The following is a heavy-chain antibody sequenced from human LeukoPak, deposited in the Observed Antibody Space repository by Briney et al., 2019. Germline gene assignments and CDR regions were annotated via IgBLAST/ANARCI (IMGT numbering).Heavy chain of an antibody. V-gene: IGHV4-39*07. CDR1: GGSISSSSYY. CDR2: IYYSGST. J-gene: IGHJ4*02. D-gene: IGHD5-24*01. Sequence: PSETLSLTCTVSGGSISSSSYYWGWIRQPPGKGLEWIGSIYYSGSTYYNPSLKSRVTISVDTSKNQFSLKLSSVTAADTAVYYCAYGGDGYKYWGQGTLVTVSS. CDR3: AYGGDGYKY.